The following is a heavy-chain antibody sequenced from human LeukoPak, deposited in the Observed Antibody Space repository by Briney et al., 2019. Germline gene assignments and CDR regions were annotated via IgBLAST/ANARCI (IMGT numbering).Heavy chain of an antibody. V-gene: IGHV3-48*04. Sequence: GGSLRLSCAASGFTFSSYSMYWVRQAPGKGLEWVSYISSSSSTIYYADSVKGRFTISRDNAKNSLYLQMNSLRPEDTALYYCSTDPRLLMYWGHGTLVTVSS. D-gene: IGHD2-8*01. J-gene: IGHJ4*01. CDR2: ISSSSSTI. CDR3: STDPRLLMY. CDR1: GFTFSSYS.